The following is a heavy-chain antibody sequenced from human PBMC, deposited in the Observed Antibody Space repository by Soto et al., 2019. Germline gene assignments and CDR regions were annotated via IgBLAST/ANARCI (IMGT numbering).Heavy chain of an antibody. V-gene: IGHV3-66*01. CDR1: GFTVSSKY. D-gene: IGHD2-15*01. Sequence: GGSLRLSCAASGFTVSSKYMSWVRQAPGKGLEWVSLIQSGGPTYYADSVKGRFTISRDTSENTVHLQMDSLRAEDTAVYYCARDDVLCDGGRCYGVPLDVCGKGTSVTGSS. J-gene: IGHJ6*04. CDR3: ARDDVLCDGGRCYGVPLDV. CDR2: IQSGGPT.